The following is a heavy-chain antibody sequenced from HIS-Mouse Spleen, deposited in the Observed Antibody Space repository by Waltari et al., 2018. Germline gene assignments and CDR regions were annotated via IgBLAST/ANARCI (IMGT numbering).Heavy chain of an antibody. D-gene: IGHD6-13*01. J-gene: IGHJ4*02. CDR3: AREGIAAAGTIY. V-gene: IGHV3-53*01. Sequence: EVQLVESGGGLIQPGGSVRLSRAACGVPASSNYLEWVRQGPGKGLEWVSVIYSGGSTYYADSVKGRFTISRDNSKNTLYLQMNSLRAEDTAVYYCAREGIAAAGTIYWGQGTLVTVSS. CDR1: GVPASSNY. CDR2: IYSGGST.